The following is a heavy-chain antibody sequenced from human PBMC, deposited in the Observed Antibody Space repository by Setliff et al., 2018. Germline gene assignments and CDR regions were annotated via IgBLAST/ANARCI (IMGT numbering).Heavy chain of an antibody. CDR1: GYSISSGYY. CDR3: ARDRTRFTMVRGVIITRAFDY. D-gene: IGHD3-10*01. J-gene: IGHJ4*02. CDR2: IYSSGST. Sequence: SETLSLTCAVSGYSISSGYYWGWIRQPPGKGLEWIGSIYSSGSTYYNPSLKSRVSISVDTSKNQFSLKLSSVTAADTAVYYCARDRTRFTMVRGVIITRAFDYWGQGTLVTVSS. V-gene: IGHV4-38-2*02.